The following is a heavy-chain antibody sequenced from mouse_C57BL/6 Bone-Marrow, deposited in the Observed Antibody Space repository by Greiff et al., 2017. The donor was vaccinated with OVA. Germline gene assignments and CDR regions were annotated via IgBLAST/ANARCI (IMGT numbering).Heavy chain of an antibody. J-gene: IGHJ2*01. V-gene: IGHV14-2*01. CDR2: FVPEVGET. CDR3: ALTTVVDYFDY. Sequence: EVKLVESGAELVKPGASVKLSCTASGFNIKDSYMPGVRQRTEQGLEGMGRFVPEVGETKYAPKFQGKATITADTSSNTAYLQLSSLTSEDTDVYYCALTTVVDYFDYWGQGTTLTVSS. CDR1: GFNIKDSY. D-gene: IGHD1-1*01.